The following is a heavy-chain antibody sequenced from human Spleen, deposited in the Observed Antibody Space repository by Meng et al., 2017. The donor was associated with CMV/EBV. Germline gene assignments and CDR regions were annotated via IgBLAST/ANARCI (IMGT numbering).Heavy chain of an antibody. J-gene: IGHJ4*02. D-gene: IGHD1-26*01. V-gene: IGHV3-23*01. Sequence: GGSLRLSCAASGFTFSSYAMSWVRQAPGKGLEWVSAISGGGGTTFYADSVMGRFTISRDNSKNTLYRQMNTLRAEDSAVYYCRKDRTYGGSPRAFDYWGQGTLSPSPQ. CDR2: ISGGGGTT. CDR1: GFTFSSYA. CDR3: RKDRTYGGSPRAFDY.